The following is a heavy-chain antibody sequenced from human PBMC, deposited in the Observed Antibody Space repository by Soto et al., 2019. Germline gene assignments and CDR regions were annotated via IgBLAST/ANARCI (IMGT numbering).Heavy chain of an antibody. Sequence: SETLSLTCAVSGGSITGHYWIWIRQPPGKGLEWIGYIFYSGGTNYNPSLKSRVTISVDTSKNHFSLKLSSVTAADTALYYCARVGSSGWAPDSWGQGTLVTVSS. V-gene: IGHV4-59*11. CDR1: GGSITGHY. CDR2: IFYSGGT. J-gene: IGHJ5*01. D-gene: IGHD6-19*01. CDR3: ARVGSSGWAPDS.